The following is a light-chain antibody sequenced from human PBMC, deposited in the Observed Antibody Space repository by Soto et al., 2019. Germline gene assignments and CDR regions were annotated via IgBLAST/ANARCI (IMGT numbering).Light chain of an antibody. V-gene: IGKV1-5*03. CDR3: QQYSGLPYT. Sequence: DIQMTQSPSTLSASVGDTVTITCRASQSIRSWLAWYQQKSGEAPKLLVYRASNLDSGVPSRFAGSGSGTEFTLTVSSLQPNDFATSHCQQYSGLPYTVGQGTKLEIK. J-gene: IGKJ2*01. CDR1: QSIRSW. CDR2: RAS.